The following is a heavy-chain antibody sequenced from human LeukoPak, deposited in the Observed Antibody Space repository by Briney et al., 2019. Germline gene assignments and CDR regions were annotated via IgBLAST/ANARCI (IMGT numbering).Heavy chain of an antibody. CDR2: INHSGST. V-gene: IGHV4-34*01. Sequence: SETLSLTCAVYGGSFSGYYWSWLRQPPGKGLEWIGEINHSGSTNYNPSLKGRVTISVDTSKNQFSLKLSSVTAADTAVYYCARRGYDSSGYYRNYWGQGTLVTVSS. CDR3: ARRGYDSSGYYRNY. J-gene: IGHJ4*02. CDR1: GGSFSGYY. D-gene: IGHD3-22*01.